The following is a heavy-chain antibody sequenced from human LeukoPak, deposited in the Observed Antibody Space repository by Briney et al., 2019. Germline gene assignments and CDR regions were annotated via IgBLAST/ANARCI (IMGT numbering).Heavy chain of an antibody. CDR2: ISGSGGST. V-gene: IGHV3-23*01. CDR1: GFTFSSYA. D-gene: IGHD1-7*01. CDR3: AKDHHNWNYHWFDP. Sequence: PGGSLRLSCAASGFTFSSYAMSWVRQAPGKGQEWVSAISGSGGSTYYADSVKGRFTISRDNSKNTLYLQMNSLRAEDTAVYYCAKDHHNWNYHWFDPWGQGTLVTVSS. J-gene: IGHJ5*02.